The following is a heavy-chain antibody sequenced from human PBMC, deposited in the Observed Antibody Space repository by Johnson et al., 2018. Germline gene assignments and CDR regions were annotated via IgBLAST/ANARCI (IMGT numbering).Heavy chain of an antibody. D-gene: IGHD3-10*01. CDR1: GFTFGDYA. CDR3: TRGPLWFGETHDAFDI. J-gene: IGHJ3*02. CDR2: IRSKAYGGTT. V-gene: IGHV3-49*03. Sequence: VQLQESGGGLVQPGRSLRLSCTASGFTFGDYAMSWFRQAPGKGLEWVGFIRSKAYGGTTEYAASVKGRFTISRDDSKSIAYLQMNSLKTEDTAVYYCTRGPLWFGETHDAFDIWGQGTMVTVSS.